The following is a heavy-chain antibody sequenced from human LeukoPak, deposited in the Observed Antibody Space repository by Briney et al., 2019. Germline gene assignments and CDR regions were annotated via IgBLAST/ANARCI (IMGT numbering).Heavy chain of an antibody. CDR2: ISYDGSNK. V-gene: IGHV3-30*01. CDR1: GFTFSSYA. CDR3: AKNYDFWSGSLDPYFDY. J-gene: IGHJ4*02. D-gene: IGHD3-3*01. Sequence: GGSLRLSCAASGFTFSSYAMHWVRQAPGKGLEWVAVISYDGSNKYYADSVKGRFTTSRDNSKNTLYLQMNSLRAEDTAVYYCAKNYDFWSGSLDPYFDYWGQGTLVTVSS.